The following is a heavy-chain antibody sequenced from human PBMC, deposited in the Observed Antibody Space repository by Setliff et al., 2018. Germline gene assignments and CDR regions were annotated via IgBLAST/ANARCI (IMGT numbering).Heavy chain of an antibody. V-gene: IGHV3-30*04. CDR3: AKDPHLAATPTLFDY. CDR1: GFTFSSYS. Sequence: GGSLRLSCAASGFTFSSYSIHWVRHAPGKGLEWVAVVSHDENTKYYADSVKGRFTISRDNSKNTLYLQMNSLRAEDTAVYYCAKDPHLAATPTLFDYWGQGTLVTVSS. D-gene: IGHD2-15*01. J-gene: IGHJ4*02. CDR2: VSHDENTK.